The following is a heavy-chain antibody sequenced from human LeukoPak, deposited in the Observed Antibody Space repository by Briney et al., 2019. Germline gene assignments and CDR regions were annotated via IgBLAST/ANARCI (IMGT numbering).Heavy chain of an antibody. D-gene: IGHD2-2*01. CDR2: IYTSGST. CDR1: GGSISSYY. V-gene: IGHV4-4*07. J-gene: IGHJ6*03. CDR3: ARGREGSSTSSITRYYMDV. Sequence: SETLSLTCTVSGGSISSYYWSWIRQPAGKELEWIGRIYTSGSTNYNPSLKSRVTMSVVTSKNQFSLKLSSVTAADTAVYYCARGREGSSTSSITRYYMDVWGKGTTVTVSS.